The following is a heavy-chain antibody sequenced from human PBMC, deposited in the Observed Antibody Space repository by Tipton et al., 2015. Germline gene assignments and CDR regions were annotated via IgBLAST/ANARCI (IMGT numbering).Heavy chain of an antibody. Sequence: SLRLSCAASGFTFTSYSMNWVRQAPGKGLEWVSYIIPSSSTIDYADSVKGRFAISRDNGKNSVYLQMNSLRDEDTAVYYCARDRAWAFDIWVQGTMVTVSS. CDR1: GFTFTSYS. V-gene: IGHV3-48*02. CDR3: ARDRAWAFDI. J-gene: IGHJ3*02. CDR2: IIPSSSTI. D-gene: IGHD3-10*01.